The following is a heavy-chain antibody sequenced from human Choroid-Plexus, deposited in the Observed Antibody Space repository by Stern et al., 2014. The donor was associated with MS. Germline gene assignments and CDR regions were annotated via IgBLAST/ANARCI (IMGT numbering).Heavy chain of an antibody. V-gene: IGHV3-30*18. CDR2: VSYDGSNK. CDR3: AKDRHYLTYFFDH. Sequence: VQLVQSGGGVVQPGRPLRLSCVASGFTFGSCAMHWVRQAPGKGLEWVAGVSYDGSNKYYADSVKGRFTISRDTSQHTLYLQMSSLRPEDTAVYFCAKDRHYLTYFFDHWGQGSLVTVSS. J-gene: IGHJ5*02. D-gene: IGHD2/OR15-2a*01. CDR1: GFTFGSCA.